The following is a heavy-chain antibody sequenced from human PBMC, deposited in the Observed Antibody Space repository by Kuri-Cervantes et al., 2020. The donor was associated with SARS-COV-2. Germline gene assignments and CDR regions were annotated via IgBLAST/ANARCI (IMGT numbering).Heavy chain of an antibody. V-gene: IGHV3-49*04. CDR2: IRSKAYSGTT. Sequence: GGSLRLSCTASGFTFGDYAMSWVRQAPGKGLEWVGFIRSKAYSGTTEYAASVKGRFTISRDDSKSIAYLQMNSLKTEDTAVYYCARGHYDFWSGYYFDYWGQGTLVTVSS. CDR3: ARGHYDFWSGYYFDY. D-gene: IGHD3-3*01. CDR1: GFTFGDYA. J-gene: IGHJ4*02.